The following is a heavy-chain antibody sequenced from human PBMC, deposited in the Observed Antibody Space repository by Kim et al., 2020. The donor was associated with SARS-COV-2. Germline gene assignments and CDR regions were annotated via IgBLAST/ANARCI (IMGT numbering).Heavy chain of an antibody. J-gene: IGHJ3*01. V-gene: IGHV1-2*02. CDR1: GYIFTDHY. CDR2: IKPKTGGT. D-gene: IGHD3-10*01. Sequence: ASVKVSCKASGYIFTDHYIHWVRQAPGRGLEWMGGIKPKTGGTNLAQKFQGRVTMTRATSTSTAYMELSSLRSDDTAGHYRARDNYGSGSYHGAFDVCCQ. CDR3: ARDNYGSGSYHGAFDV.